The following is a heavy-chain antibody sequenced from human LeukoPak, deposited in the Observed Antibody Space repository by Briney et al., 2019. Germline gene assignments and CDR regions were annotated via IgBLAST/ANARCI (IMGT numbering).Heavy chain of an antibody. CDR2: IYYSGST. CDR3: ARVGSIAARPRGDY. J-gene: IGHJ4*02. V-gene: IGHV4-31*03. Sequence: SQTLSLTCTVSGGSISSGGYYWSWIRQHPGKGLEWIGYIYYSGSTYYSPSLKSRVTISVDTSKNQFSLKLSSVTAADTAVYYCARVGSIAARPRGDYWGQGTLVTVSS. CDR1: GGSISSGGYY. D-gene: IGHD6-6*01.